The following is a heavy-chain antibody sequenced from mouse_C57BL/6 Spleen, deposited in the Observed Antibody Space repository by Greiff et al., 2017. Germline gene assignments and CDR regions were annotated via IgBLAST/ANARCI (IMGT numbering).Heavy chain of an antibody. CDR1: GYTFTSYW. CDR2: INPSSGYT. V-gene: IGHV1-7*01. Sequence: VQLQQSGAELAKPGASVKLSCKASGYTFTSYWMHWVKQRPGLGLEWIGYINPSSGYTKSNQKFKDKATLTADKSSSTAYMQLSSLTYENSEVDYCARSTMVTTKAMAYWGQGTSVTVSS. J-gene: IGHJ4*01. CDR3: ARSTMVTTKAMAY. D-gene: IGHD2-2*01.